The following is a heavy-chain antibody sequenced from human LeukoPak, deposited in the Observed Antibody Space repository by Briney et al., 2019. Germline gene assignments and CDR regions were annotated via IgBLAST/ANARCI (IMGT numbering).Heavy chain of an antibody. CDR1: GFTFSSFD. J-gene: IGHJ6*03. CDR3: ARGPPRGKYYYMDV. Sequence: GGSLRLSCAASGFTFSSFDIHWFRQPTGQGLEWVSTIGTASDTYYPGSVEGRFTLSRDNAKNSLYLQMNSLTAGDTAVYYCARGPPRGKYYYMDVWGKGTTVTVSS. D-gene: IGHD1-1*01. V-gene: IGHV3-13*01. CDR2: IGTASDT.